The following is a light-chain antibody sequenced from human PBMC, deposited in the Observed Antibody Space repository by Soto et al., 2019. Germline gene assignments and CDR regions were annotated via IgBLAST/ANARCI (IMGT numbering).Light chain of an antibody. Sequence: QSALTQPASVSGSPGQSITISCTGTSSDAGSYNLVSWYQQHPGKAPKLMIYEGSKRPSGVSNRFSGSKSGNTASLTISGLQAEDEADYYCCSYAGSSTSLWVFGGGTKVTVL. CDR1: SSDAGSYNL. V-gene: IGLV2-23*01. J-gene: IGLJ3*02. CDR2: EGS. CDR3: CSYAGSSTSLWV.